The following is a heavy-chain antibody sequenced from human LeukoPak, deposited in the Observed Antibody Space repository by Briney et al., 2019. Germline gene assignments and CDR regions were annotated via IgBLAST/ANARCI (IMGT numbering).Heavy chain of an antibody. CDR1: GGSISSHY. CDR2: IYYSGST. J-gene: IGHJ6*03. V-gene: IGHV4-59*11. Sequence: SETLSLTCTVSGGSISSHYWSWIRQPPGKGLEWIGYIYYSGSTNYNPSLKSRVTISVDTSKNQFSLKPSSVTAADTAVYYCARDREYYDFWSGYYYYMDVWGKGTTVTVSS. D-gene: IGHD3-3*01. CDR3: ARDREYYDFWSGYYYYMDV.